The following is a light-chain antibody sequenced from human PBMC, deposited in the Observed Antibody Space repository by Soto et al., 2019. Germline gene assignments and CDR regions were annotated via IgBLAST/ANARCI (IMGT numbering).Light chain of an antibody. J-gene: IGLJ1*01. Sequence: QSALTQPRSVSGSPGQSVTISCTGTSSDVGGYNYVSWYQQHPGKAPKLMIYDVTKRPSGVPVRFSGSRSGNTASLTISGLLAEDEADYYCCSYAGSYTFVFGTGTQLTVL. CDR3: CSYAGSYTFV. V-gene: IGLV2-11*01. CDR2: DVT. CDR1: SSDVGGYNY.